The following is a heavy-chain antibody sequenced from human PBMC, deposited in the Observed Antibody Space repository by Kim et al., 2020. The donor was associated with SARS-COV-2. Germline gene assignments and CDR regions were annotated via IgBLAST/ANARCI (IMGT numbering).Heavy chain of an antibody. CDR1: GFTFSSYA. Sequence: GGSLRLSCAASGFTFSSYAMHWVRQAPGKGLEWVAVISYDGSNKYYADSVKARFTISRDNSKNTLYLQMNSLRAEDTAVYYCARDLTMGGQWLVPCYWGQGTLVTVSS. CDR2: ISYDGSNK. D-gene: IGHD6-19*01. V-gene: IGHV3-30*04. J-gene: IGHJ4*02. CDR3: ARDLTMGGQWLVPCY.